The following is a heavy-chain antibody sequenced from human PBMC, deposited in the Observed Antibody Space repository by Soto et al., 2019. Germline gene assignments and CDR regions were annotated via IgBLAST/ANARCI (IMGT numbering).Heavy chain of an antibody. D-gene: IGHD3-3*01. V-gene: IGHV3-30-3*01. Sequence: PGGSLRLSCAASGFTFSSYAMHWVRQAPGKGLEWVAVISYDGSNKYYADSVKGRFTISRDNSKNTLYLQMNSLRAEDTAVYYCARQGFLEWLSGAFDIWGQGTMVTVSS. J-gene: IGHJ3*02. CDR2: ISYDGSNK. CDR3: ARQGFLEWLSGAFDI. CDR1: GFTFSSYA.